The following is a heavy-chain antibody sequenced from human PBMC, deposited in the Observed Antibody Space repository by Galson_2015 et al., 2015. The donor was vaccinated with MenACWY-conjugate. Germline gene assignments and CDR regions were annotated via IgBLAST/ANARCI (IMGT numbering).Heavy chain of an antibody. Sequence: ETLSLTCTVSGGSISSRSYYWGWIRQSPGEGLEWIGSIYYSGSTYYNPSLKSRVTISVDTSKNQFSLKLSSVTAADTAVYYCARGDGNPDYWGQGTLVTVSS. CDR3: ARGDGNPDY. D-gene: IGHD2-21*02. CDR2: IYYSGST. J-gene: IGHJ4*02. V-gene: IGHV4-39*01. CDR1: GGSISSRSYY.